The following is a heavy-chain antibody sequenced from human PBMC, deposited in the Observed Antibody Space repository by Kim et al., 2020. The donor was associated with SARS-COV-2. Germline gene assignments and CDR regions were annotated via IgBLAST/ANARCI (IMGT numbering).Heavy chain of an antibody. D-gene: IGHD6-13*01. CDR3: ARVSLGSSSWYYLDY. V-gene: IGHV3-11*05. Sequence: ADLPKGRFTISRDNAKNSLYLPMNSLRADDTAVYYCARVSLGSSSWYYLDYWGQGTLVTVSS. J-gene: IGHJ4*02.